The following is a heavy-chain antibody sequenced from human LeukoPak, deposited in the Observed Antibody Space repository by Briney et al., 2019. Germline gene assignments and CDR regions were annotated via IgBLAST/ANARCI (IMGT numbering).Heavy chain of an antibody. Sequence: SETLSLTCAVYGGSFSGYYWSWIRQPPGKGLEWIGEINHSGSTNYNPSLKSRVTISVDTSRNQFSLKLTSVTAADTAIYYCAKSDYYGASDYWGQGTLVTVSS. V-gene: IGHV4-34*01. J-gene: IGHJ4*02. CDR3: AKSDYYGASDY. CDR1: GGSFSGYY. D-gene: IGHD3-10*01. CDR2: INHSGST.